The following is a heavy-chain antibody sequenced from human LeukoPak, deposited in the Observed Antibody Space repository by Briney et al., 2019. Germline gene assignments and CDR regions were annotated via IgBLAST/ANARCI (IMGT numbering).Heavy chain of an antibody. CDR3: ARVYYSSSYDYWYFDL. CDR1: GGSISSSSYY. J-gene: IGHJ2*01. Sequence: SETLSLTCTVSGGSISSSSYYWGWIRQPPGKGLEWIGYIYYSGSTNYNPSLKSRVTISVDTSKNQFSLKLSSVTAADTAVYYCARVYYSSSYDYWYFDLWGRGTLVTVSS. V-gene: IGHV4-61*05. CDR2: IYYSGST. D-gene: IGHD6-13*01.